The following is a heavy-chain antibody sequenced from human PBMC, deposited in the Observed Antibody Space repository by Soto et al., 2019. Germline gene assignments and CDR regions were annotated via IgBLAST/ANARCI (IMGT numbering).Heavy chain of an antibody. CDR2: ISYDGSNK. D-gene: IGHD3-3*01. CDR3: AKKVIFGVVIPYYFDY. V-gene: IGHV3-30-3*02. Sequence: PGGSLRLSCAASGFTFSSYAMHWVRQAPGKGLEWVAVISYDGSNKYYADSVKGRFTISRDNSKNTLYLQMNSLRAEDTAVYYCAKKVIFGVVIPYYFDYWGRGTLVTVSS. J-gene: IGHJ4*02. CDR1: GFTFSSYA.